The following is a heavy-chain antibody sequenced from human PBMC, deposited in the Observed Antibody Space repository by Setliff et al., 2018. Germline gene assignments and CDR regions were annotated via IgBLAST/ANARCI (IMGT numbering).Heavy chain of an antibody. CDR2: LKSKSYGGTA. D-gene: IGHD6-19*01. Sequence: GSLRLSCAVSGLSFSDAWMSWVRQAPGKGLEWIARLKSKSYGGTADYAAPVKGRFSISIDDSKSTLYLQMNSLKTEDTAVYYCTTSPISSGWHSNFDYNMDVWGQGTTVTVSS. CDR3: TTSPISSGWHSNFDYNMDV. CDR1: GLSFSDAW. J-gene: IGHJ6*02. V-gene: IGHV3-15*01.